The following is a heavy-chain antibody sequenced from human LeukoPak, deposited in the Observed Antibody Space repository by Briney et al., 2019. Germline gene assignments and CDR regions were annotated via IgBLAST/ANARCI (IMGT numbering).Heavy chain of an antibody. CDR2: IYSGGST. J-gene: IGHJ1*01. CDR3: ASPSSGWYVGYFQH. V-gene: IGHV3-66*01. D-gene: IGHD6-19*01. Sequence: QPGGSLRLSCAASGFTVSSNYMSWVRQAPGKGLEWVSVIYSGGSTYYADSVKGRFTISRDNSKNTLYLQMNSLRAEDTAVYYCASPSSGWYVGYFQHWGQGTLVTVSS. CDR1: GFTVSSNY.